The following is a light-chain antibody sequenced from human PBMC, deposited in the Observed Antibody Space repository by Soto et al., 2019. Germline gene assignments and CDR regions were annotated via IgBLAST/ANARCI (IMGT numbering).Light chain of an antibody. J-gene: IGLJ3*02. CDR3: CSYAGTSLWV. V-gene: IGLV2-11*01. CDR1: SSDVGGYNY. CDR2: DVS. Sequence: ALTQPRSVSGSPGQSVTISCTGTSSDVGGYNYVSWYQQHPGKAPKLVIYDVSKRPSGVPDRFSGSKSGNTASLTISGLQAEDEADYYCCSYAGTSLWVFGGGTKLTVL.